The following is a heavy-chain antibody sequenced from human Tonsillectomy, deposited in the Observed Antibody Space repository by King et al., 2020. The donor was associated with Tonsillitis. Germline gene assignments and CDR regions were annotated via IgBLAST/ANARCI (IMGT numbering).Heavy chain of an antibody. CDR2: IYPGDSDT. Sequence: VQLVESGAEVKKPGESLRISCKGSEYTFTSYWIGWVRQMPGKGLEWMGIIYPGDSDTRYSPSFQGQVTISADKSTSTAYLQWRSLKASDTAMYYCARGEFGSSTPFDHWGQGTLVTVSS. CDR1: EYTFTSYW. CDR3: ARGEFGSSTPFDH. D-gene: IGHD6-6*01. V-gene: IGHV5-51*01. J-gene: IGHJ4*02.